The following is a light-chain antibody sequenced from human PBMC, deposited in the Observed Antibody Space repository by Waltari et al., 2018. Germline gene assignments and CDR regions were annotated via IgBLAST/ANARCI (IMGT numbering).Light chain of an antibody. CDR1: QRQTKRY. Sequence: EVVLTQSPDTLSLSPGERATLYCRASQRQTKRYIAWYQQKPGQAPRLLIYCASSRAAGIPSRFSGSGSGTDFTLTISRLEPEDFAVYYCQQYGSSILYTFGQGTKLEIK. CDR2: CAS. J-gene: IGKJ2*01. CDR3: QQYGSSILYT. V-gene: IGKV3-20*01.